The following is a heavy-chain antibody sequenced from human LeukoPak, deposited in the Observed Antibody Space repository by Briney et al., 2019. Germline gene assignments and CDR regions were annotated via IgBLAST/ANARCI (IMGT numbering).Heavy chain of an antibody. Sequence: GGSLRLSCAASGFTFSSYDMSWVRQAPGKGLEWVSAVSAGGGSTDYADSVKDRFTISRDNSKNTLYLQMNSLRAEDTAVYYCAKDQDIVVVPAATLHYYGMDVWGQGTTVTVSS. V-gene: IGHV3-23*01. CDR1: GFTFSSYD. CDR2: VSAGGGST. J-gene: IGHJ6*02. D-gene: IGHD2-2*01. CDR3: AKDQDIVVVPAATLHYYGMDV.